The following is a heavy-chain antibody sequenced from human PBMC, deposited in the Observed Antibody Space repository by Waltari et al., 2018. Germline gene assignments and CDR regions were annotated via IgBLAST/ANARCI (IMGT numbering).Heavy chain of an antibody. CDR2: LDPEDGQA. V-gene: IGHV1-69-2*01. Sequence: EVQLLQSGAEVKKPGTPVNISCTVSGDTFTDNYIHWIQQAPGKGLQWMGLLDPEDGQAVYAEKFQGRVTMTADTSIHTAYMELTSLTSEDTAFYYCAAALGGGISASRPFHFWGQGTMITVSS. CDR3: AAALGGGISASRPFHF. CDR1: GDTFTDNY. J-gene: IGHJ3*01. D-gene: IGHD3-10*01.